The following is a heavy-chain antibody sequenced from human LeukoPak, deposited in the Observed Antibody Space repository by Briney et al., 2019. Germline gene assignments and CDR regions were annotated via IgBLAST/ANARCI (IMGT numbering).Heavy chain of an antibody. CDR2: ISGSGGST. V-gene: IGHV3-23*01. CDR3: AKRYGSGTYLSAFDI. CDR1: GFTFSNYA. D-gene: IGHD3-10*01. J-gene: IGHJ3*02. Sequence: GGSLRLSCAASGFTFSNYAMSWVRQAPGKGLEGVSGISGSGGSTYYADSVKGRFTISRGNSQNTLYLQMNSLRVEDTAVFYCAKRYGSGTYLSAFDIWGQGTMVTVSS.